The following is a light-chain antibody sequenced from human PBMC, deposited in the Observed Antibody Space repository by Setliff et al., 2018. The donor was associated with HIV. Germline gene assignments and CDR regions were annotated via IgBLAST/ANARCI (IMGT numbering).Light chain of an antibody. J-gene: IGLJ1*01. V-gene: IGLV1-47*01. CDR1: ASNIGSSF. Sequence: QSVLTQPSSVSGTPGQNVTISCSGSASNIGSSFVHWYRQVPGTTPQLLIYRDDQRPSGVPDRFSGSKSGTSASLAITGLRSDDEADYYCAAWDDSLGGLYVFATGTKSPS. CDR2: RDD. CDR3: AAWDDSLGGLYV.